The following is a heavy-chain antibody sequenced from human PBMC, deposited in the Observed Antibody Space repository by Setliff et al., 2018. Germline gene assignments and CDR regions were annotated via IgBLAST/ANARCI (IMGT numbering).Heavy chain of an antibody. CDR2: IYYRGST. CDR3: ATLTGDRGVDY. Sequence: SETLSLTCAVSGYSISSGYNWGWIRQPPGKGLGWIGSIYYRGSTSYNSSLKSRVSISVDTSKNQFSLNLNALTAADPAVYYCATLTGDRGVDYWGQGRLVTVSS. V-gene: IGHV4-38-2*01. D-gene: IGHD7-27*01. CDR1: GYSISSGYN. J-gene: IGHJ4*02.